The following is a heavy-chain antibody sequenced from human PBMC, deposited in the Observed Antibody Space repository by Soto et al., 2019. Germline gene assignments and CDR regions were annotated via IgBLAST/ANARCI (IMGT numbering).Heavy chain of an antibody. D-gene: IGHD5-18*01. CDR2: ISSSGSTI. CDR1: GFTFSSYE. CDR3: ARTGYSYGRGDY. J-gene: IGHJ4*02. Sequence: GGSLRLSCAASGFTFSSYEMNWVRQAPGKGLEWVSYISSSGSTIYYADSVKGRFTITRDNAKNSLYLQMNSLRAEDTAVYYCARTGYSYGRGDYWGQGTLVTVSS. V-gene: IGHV3-48*03.